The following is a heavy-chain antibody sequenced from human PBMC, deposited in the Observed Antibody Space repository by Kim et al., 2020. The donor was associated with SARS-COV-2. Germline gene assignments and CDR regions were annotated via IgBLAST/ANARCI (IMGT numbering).Heavy chain of an antibody. CDR3: AVGALRGWVDP. CDR1: GGSISSGGYY. J-gene: IGHJ5*02. D-gene: IGHD3-16*01. CDR2: IYYSGST. Sequence: SETLSLTCTVSGGSISSGGYYWSWIRQHPGKGLEWIGYIYYSGSTYYNPSLKSRVTISVDTSKNQFSLKLSSVTAADTAVYYCAVGALRGWVDPWGQGTLVTVSS. V-gene: IGHV4-31*03.